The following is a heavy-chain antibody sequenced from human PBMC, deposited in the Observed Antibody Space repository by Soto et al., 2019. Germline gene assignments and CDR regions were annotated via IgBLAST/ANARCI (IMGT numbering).Heavy chain of an antibody. V-gene: IGHV3-23*01. J-gene: IGHJ4*02. D-gene: IGHD3-22*01. CDR2: ISGSGGST. CDR1: GFTFSSYT. CDR3: AKASKITMIVVVTQYYFDY. Sequence: GGSLRLSCAASGFTFSSYTMSWVRQAPGKGLEWVSAISGSGGSTYYADSVKGRFTISRDNSKNTLYLQMNSLRAEDTAVYYCAKASKITMIVVVTQYYFDYWGQGTLVTVSS.